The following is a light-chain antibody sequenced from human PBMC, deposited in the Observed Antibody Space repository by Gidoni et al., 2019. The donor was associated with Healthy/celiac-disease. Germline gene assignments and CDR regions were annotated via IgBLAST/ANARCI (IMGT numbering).Light chain of an antibody. J-gene: IGKJ2*02. CDR3: QQYDNLPCT. CDR1: QDISNY. Sequence: DIQMTPSPSSLSASVGDRVTITCQARQDISNYLNWYQQKPGKAPKLLIYDASNRETGVPARFSGSGSGTDFTFTISSLQPEDIAIYYCQQYDNLPCTFGQGTKLEIK. V-gene: IGKV1-33*01. CDR2: DAS.